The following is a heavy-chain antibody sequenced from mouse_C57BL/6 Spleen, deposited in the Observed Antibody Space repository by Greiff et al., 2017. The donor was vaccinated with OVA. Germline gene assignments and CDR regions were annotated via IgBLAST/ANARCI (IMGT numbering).Heavy chain of an antibody. Sequence: EVQRVESGGGLVQPGGSLKLSCAASGFTFSDYYMYWVRQTPEKRLEWVAYLSNGGGSTYYPDTVKGRFTISRDNAKNTLYLQMSRLKSEDTAMYYCARRGSLGMDDWGQGTSVTVSS. D-gene: IGHD4-1*01. CDR3: ARRGSLGMDD. J-gene: IGHJ4*01. CDR1: GFTFSDYY. CDR2: LSNGGGST. V-gene: IGHV5-12*01.